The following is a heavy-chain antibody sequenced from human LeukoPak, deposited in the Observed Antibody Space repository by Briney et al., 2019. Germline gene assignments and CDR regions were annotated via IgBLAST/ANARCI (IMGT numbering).Heavy chain of an antibody. J-gene: IGHJ4*02. V-gene: IGHV4-4*02. CDR3: ASTYPAAY. D-gene: IGHD2-15*01. Sequence: PSGTLSLTCAVSGGSISSSNWWSWVRQPPGKGLEWIGEISHSGSTNYNPSLKRRVTISVDKSKNQFSLELSSVTAADTAVYYCASTYPAAYWGQGTLVTVSS. CDR2: ISHSGST. CDR1: GGSISSSNW.